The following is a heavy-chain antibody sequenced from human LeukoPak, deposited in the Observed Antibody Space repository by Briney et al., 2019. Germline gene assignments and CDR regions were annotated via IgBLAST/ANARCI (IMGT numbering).Heavy chain of an antibody. V-gene: IGHV1-2*02. CDR3: ARARLQYCGGDCYSAPRRYYYYYYGMDV. D-gene: IGHD2-21*02. J-gene: IGHJ6*02. CDR1: GYTFTGYY. Sequence: GASVKVSCKASGYTFTGYYMHWVRQAPGQGLEWMGWINPNSGGTNYAQKFQGRVTMTRDTSISTAYMELSRLRSDDTAVYYCARARLQYCGGDCYSAPRRYYYYYYGMDVWGQGTTVTVSS. CDR2: INPNSGGT.